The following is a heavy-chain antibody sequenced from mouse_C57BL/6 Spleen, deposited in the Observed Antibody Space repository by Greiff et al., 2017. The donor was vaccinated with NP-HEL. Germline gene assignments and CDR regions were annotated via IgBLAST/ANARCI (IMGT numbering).Heavy chain of an antibody. CDR3: ARQITTAYFDY. V-gene: IGHV5-6*02. J-gene: IGHJ2*01. CDR2: ISSGGSYT. D-gene: IGHD1-2*01. CDR1: GFTFSSYG. Sequence: DVKLVESGGDLVKPGGSLKLSCAASGFTFSSYGMSWVRQTPDKRLEWVATISSGGSYTYYPDSVKGRFTISRDNAKNTLYLQMSSLKSEDTAMYYCARQITTAYFDYWGQGTTLTVSS.